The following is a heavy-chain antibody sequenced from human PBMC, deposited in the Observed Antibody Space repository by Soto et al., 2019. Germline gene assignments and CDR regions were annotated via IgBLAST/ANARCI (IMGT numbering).Heavy chain of an antibody. V-gene: IGHV4-34*01. Sequence: SETLSLTCAVYGGSFSAYYWSWIRQPPGKGLEWIGEINHSGSTNYNPSLKSRVTISVDTSKNHLSLRLNSVTAADTAVYYCARRHDILTGPDAFDIWGQGTMVTVSS. J-gene: IGHJ3*02. D-gene: IGHD3-9*01. CDR2: INHSGST. CDR1: GGSFSAYY. CDR3: ARRHDILTGPDAFDI.